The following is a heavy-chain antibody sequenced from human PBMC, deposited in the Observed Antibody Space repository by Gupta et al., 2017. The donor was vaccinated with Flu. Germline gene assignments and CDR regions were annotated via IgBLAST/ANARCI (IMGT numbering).Heavy chain of an antibody. CDR2: ISPNGNDK. Sequence: QVQLVESGGGVVQPGTSLRLSCVTSGFSFSNYGMHWVRQAPGKGLEWVAAISPNGNDKYYADSVKGRFTISRDSSKNTLYLQMNSLRPEDTAIHYCAKDGETATSLDYFDYWGLGTLVTVSS. V-gene: IGHV3-30*18. J-gene: IGHJ4*02. D-gene: IGHD5-12*01. CDR3: AKDGETATSLDYFDY. CDR1: GFSFSNYG.